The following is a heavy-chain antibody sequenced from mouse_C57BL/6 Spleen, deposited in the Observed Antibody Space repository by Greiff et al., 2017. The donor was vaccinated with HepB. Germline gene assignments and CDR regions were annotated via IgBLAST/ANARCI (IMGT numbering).Heavy chain of an antibody. CDR2: LWGDGST. D-gene: IGHD1-1*01. Sequence: QVQLKESGPGLVAPSQSLSITCTVSGFSLTSYGVSWVRQPPGKGLEWLGVLWGDGSTNYHSARIFRLSISKDNSNSQVFLKLNSLQTDDTATYYCAKSDYGSIYYAMDYWGQGTSVTVSS. J-gene: IGHJ4*01. CDR1: GFSLTSYG. V-gene: IGHV2-3*01. CDR3: AKSDYGSIYYAMDY.